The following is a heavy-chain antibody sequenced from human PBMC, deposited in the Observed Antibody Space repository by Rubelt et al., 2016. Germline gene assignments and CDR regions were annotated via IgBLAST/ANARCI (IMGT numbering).Heavy chain of an antibody. D-gene: IGHD3-16*01. CDR3: AREGASKFYFDY. V-gene: IGHV3-23*01. Sequence: GRGLEWVSAISGSGGSTYYADSMKGRFTISRDNSKNTLYLQMNSLRAEDTAVYYCAREGASKFYFDYWGQGTLVTVSS. J-gene: IGHJ4*02. CDR2: ISGSGGST.